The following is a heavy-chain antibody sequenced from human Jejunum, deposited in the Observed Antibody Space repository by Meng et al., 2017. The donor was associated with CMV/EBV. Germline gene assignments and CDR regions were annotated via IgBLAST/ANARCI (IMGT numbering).Heavy chain of an antibody. CDR2: TNEDGSDK. D-gene: IGHD2-8*01. Sequence: SGSSFSNSWMIWVRRTPGKGLEWVAKTNEDGSDKYYVDSVKGRFTIFRDNAKNSVYLQMNSLRAEDTAVYYCASTGPLYGLYFCYWGQGTLVTVSS. J-gene: IGHJ4*02. V-gene: IGHV3-7*01. CDR3: ASTGPLYGLYFCY. CDR1: GSSFSNSW.